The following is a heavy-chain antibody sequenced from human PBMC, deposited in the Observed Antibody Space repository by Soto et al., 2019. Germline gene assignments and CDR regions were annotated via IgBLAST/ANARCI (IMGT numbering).Heavy chain of an antibody. CDR2: IVVGSGNT. D-gene: IGHD2-21*02. V-gene: IGHV1-58*01. CDR3: AADRTYCXGDCYVD. CDR1: GFTFTSSA. Sequence: GASVKVSCKASGFTFTSSAVQWVRQARGQRLEWIGWIVVGSGNTNYAQKFQERVTITRDMSTSTVYMELSSLRSEDTAVYYCAADRTYCXGDCYVDWGQGTLVTVSS. J-gene: IGHJ4*02.